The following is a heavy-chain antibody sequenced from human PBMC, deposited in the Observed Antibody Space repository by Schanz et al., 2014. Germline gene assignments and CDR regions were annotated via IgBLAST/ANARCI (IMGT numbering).Heavy chain of an antibody. Sequence: QVQLQQWGAGLLKPSETLSLTCAVYGGSFSGYYWSWIRQPPGKGLEWIGEINHSGGTNYNPSLKCGVTISVDTSKNQWSLRLSSVTAADTAVYYCVVGDVGAHSYFYYGMEVWGQGTTVTVSS. D-gene: IGHD3-16*01. CDR3: VVGDVGAHSYFYYGMEV. CDR1: GGSFSGYY. J-gene: IGHJ6*02. CDR2: INHSGGT. V-gene: IGHV4-34*01.